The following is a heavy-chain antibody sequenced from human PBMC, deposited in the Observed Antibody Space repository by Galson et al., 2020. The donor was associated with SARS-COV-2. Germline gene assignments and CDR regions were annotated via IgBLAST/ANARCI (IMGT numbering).Heavy chain of an antibody. V-gene: IGHV1-8*01. Sequence: ASVKVYCKASGYTFTNYEINWVRQAPAQGLEWMGWMNPNSGNTGYAQKFQGRVTMTRTTSISTAYMELNSLTSEDTAVYYCARSYDDFATWFDPWGQGTLVTVSS. D-gene: IGHD4-17*01. J-gene: IGHJ5*02. CDR2: MNPNSGNT. CDR1: GYTFTNYE. CDR3: ARSYDDFATWFDP.